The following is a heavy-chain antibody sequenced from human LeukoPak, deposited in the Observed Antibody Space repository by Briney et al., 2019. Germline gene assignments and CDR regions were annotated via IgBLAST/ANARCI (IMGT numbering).Heavy chain of an antibody. J-gene: IGHJ6*03. CDR1: GFTFSSYA. Sequence: PGGSLRLSCAASGFTFSSYAMSCVSQPPGKGLEWVSAISGSGGSTYYADSVKGRFTISRDNSKNTLYLQMNSLRAEDTAVYYCARDQGGYDYYYYHYMDVWGKGTTVTISS. D-gene: IGHD5-12*01. CDR2: ISGSGGST. CDR3: ARDQGGYDYYYYHYMDV. V-gene: IGHV3-23*01.